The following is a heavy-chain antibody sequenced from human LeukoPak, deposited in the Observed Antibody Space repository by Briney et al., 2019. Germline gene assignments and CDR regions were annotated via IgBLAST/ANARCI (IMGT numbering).Heavy chain of an antibody. CDR2: IYYSGST. Sequence: SETLSLTCAVYGGAFSGYYWSWIRQPRGKALEWIGNIYYSGSTNYNPSLKSRVTISVDTSKNQSSLKLSSVTAADTAVYYCARDLTYDYGSGSYYDYWGQGTLVTVSS. CDR3: ARDLTYDYGSGSYYDY. D-gene: IGHD3-10*01. J-gene: IGHJ4*02. CDR1: GGAFSGYY. V-gene: IGHV4-59*01.